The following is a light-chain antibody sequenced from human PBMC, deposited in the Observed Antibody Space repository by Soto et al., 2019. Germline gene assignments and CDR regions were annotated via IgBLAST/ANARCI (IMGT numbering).Light chain of an antibody. CDR2: AAS. CDR3: QQSYRTLT. J-gene: IGKJ4*01. CDR1: DNIGSN. Sequence: DIQMTQSPASLSASVGDRVTISCRASDNIGSNLNWYQHQLGRAPKLLIYAASSLQGGVPSRVSGSGSGTKFTLTISSLQTEDFATYYCQQSYRTLTFGGGTGV. V-gene: IGKV1-39*01.